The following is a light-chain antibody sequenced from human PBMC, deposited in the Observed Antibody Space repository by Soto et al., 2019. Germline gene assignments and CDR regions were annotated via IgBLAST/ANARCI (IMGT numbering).Light chain of an antibody. Sequence: EIVLTQSPGTLSLSPGDRATLSCRASQSVRNSYLAWYQQKPGQAPRLLLYGASSRATGVPDRFSGSGSGADFTLTISRLEPADFAVYYCQQHGDFPRFTFGPGTKVELK. CDR3: QQHGDFPRFT. V-gene: IGKV3-20*01. CDR2: GAS. CDR1: QSVRNSY. J-gene: IGKJ3*01.